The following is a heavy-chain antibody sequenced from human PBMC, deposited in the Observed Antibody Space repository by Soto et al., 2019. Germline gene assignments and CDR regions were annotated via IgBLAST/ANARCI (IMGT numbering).Heavy chain of an antibody. CDR3: ARDLGGSSWARFSVYLGY. J-gene: IGHJ4*02. V-gene: IGHV3-33*01. Sequence: PGGSLRLSCAASGLTFSSYGMHWVRQAPGKGLEWVAVIWYDGSNKYYADSVKGRFTISRDNSKNTLYLQMNSLRAEDTAVYYWARDLGGSSWARFSVYLGYWGQGTLVTVSS. D-gene: IGHD6-13*01. CDR1: GLTFSSYG. CDR2: IWYDGSNK.